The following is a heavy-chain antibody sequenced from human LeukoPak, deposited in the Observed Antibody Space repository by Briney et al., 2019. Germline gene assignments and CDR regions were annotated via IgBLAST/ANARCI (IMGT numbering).Heavy chain of an antibody. D-gene: IGHD3-16*01. V-gene: IGHV4-59*08. J-gene: IGHJ4*02. CDR3: ARRQLGKTFDY. CDR2: IYYTGGT. Sequence: KPSETLSLTCTVSGGSISPFYWNWIRQPPGKGLEWIGYIYYTGGTNYSPSLKSRVTISVDTSKNQFSLRLNSVTAADTAVYYCARRQLGKTFDYWGQGTLVTVPS. CDR1: GGSISPFY.